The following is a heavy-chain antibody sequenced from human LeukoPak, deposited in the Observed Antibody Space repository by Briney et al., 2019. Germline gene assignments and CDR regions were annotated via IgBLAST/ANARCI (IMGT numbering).Heavy chain of an antibody. J-gene: IGHJ6*03. CDR1: GGSFSGYY. D-gene: IGHD6-13*01. Sequence: PSETLSLPCAVYGGSFSGYYWSWIRQPPGKGLEWFGEINRSGSTNYNPSLKSRVTISVDTSKNQFSLKLSSVTAADTAVYYCARGRGSSRYVGGGYYYMDVWGKGTTVTVSS. CDR3: ARGRGSSRYVGGGYYYMDV. CDR2: INRSGST. V-gene: IGHV4-34*01.